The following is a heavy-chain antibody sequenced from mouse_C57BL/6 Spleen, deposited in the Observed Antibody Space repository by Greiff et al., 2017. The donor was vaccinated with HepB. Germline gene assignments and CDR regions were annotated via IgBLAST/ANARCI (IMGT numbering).Heavy chain of an antibody. V-gene: IGHV5-4*01. CDR2: ISDGGSYT. J-gene: IGHJ4*01. CDR3: ARDRANYYYGSADYYAMDY. Sequence: EVKLVESGGGLVKPGGSLKLSCAASGFTFSSYAMSWVRQTPEKRLEWVATISDGGSYTYYPDNVKGRFTISRDNAKNNLYLQMGHLKSEDTAMYYCARDRANYYYGSADYYAMDYWGQGTSVTVSS. D-gene: IGHD1-1*01. CDR1: GFTFSSYA.